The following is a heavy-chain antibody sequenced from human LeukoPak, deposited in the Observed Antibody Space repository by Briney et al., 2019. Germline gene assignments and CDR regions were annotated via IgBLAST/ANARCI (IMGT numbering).Heavy chain of an antibody. D-gene: IGHD5-18*01. Sequence: SQTLSLTCTVSGGSISSGGYYWSWIRQHPGKGLEWIGYIYYSGSTYYNPSLKSRVTISVDTSKNQFSLKLSSVTAADTAVYYCARYSYGWGYYFDYWGQGTLVTVSS. CDR2: IYYSGST. V-gene: IGHV4-31*03. CDR3: ARYSYGWGYYFDY. J-gene: IGHJ4*02. CDR1: GGSISSGGYY.